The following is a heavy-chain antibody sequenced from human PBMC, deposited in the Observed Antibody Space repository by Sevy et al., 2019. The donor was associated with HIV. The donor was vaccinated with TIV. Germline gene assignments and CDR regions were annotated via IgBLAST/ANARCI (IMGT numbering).Heavy chain of an antibody. Sequence: GGSLRLSCTTSGFTFDDYAMSWFRQAPGKGLEWVAFITRNSYEAYGGATDYGASVKGRFIISRDDSKSIAYLQMNSLKTEDTGVYYCTRGLATADTPEYYFDYWAREPWSPSPQ. V-gene: IGHV3-49*03. D-gene: IGHD5-12*01. CDR1: GFTFDDYA. CDR2: ITRNSYEAYGGAT. CDR3: TRGLATADTPEYYFDY. J-gene: IGHJ4*02.